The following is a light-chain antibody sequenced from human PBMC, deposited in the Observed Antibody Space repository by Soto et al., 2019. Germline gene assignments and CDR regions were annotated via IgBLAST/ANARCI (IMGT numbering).Light chain of an antibody. Sequence: QSVLTQPASVSGSPGQSITISCTGTSSDIGSYNFVSWYQQYPGKAPKLIIFDVSNRPSGISNRFFGSKSGNSASLIISGLQAEDEADYYCSSCSSTSTTLFGGGTKVTVL. CDR1: SSDIGSYNF. CDR2: DVS. V-gene: IGLV2-14*01. CDR3: SSCSSTSTTL. J-gene: IGLJ2*01.